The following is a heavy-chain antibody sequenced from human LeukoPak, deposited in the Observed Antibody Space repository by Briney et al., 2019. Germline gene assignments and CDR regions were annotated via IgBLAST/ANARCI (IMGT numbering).Heavy chain of an antibody. V-gene: IGHV1-2*04. CDR2: INPNSGGT. D-gene: IGHD2-15*01. CDR3: ARGLRDIVVVVAAAPFDY. Sequence: ASVKVSCKASGYTFTGYYMHWVRQAPGQGLEWMGWINPNSGGTNYAQKFQGWVTMTRDTSISTAYMELSRLRSDDTAVYYCARGLRDIVVVVAAAPFDYWGQGTLVTVSS. J-gene: IGHJ4*02. CDR1: GYTFTGYY.